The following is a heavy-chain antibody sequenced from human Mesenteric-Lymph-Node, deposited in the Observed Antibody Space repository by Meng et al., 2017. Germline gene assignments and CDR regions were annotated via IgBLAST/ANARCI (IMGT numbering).Heavy chain of an antibody. V-gene: IGHV3-33*01. CDR1: GFTFSSYG. D-gene: IGHD3-9*01. CDR3: ARLYDILTGYYAGLDY. J-gene: IGHJ4*02. Sequence: GESLKISCAASGFTFSSYGMHWVRQAPGKGLEWVAVIWYDGSNKYYADSVKGRFTISRDNAKNSLYLQMNSLRAEDTALYYCARLYDILTGYYAGLDYWGQGTLVTVSS. CDR2: IWYDGSNK.